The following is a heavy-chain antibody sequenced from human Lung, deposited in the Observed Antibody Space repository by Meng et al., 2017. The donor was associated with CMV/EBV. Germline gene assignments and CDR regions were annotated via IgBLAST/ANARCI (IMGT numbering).Heavy chain of an antibody. CDR3: AGGGPAIFSPFDP. V-gene: IGHV3-23*01. J-gene: IGHJ5*02. D-gene: IGHD3-3*01. CDR2: ISPSGGST. CDR1: GCNFNNYP. Sequence: ATSGCNFNNYPMSWVRQAAGMGLEWVSGISPSGGSTYDAESVKGRFTISRDNSKNTLYLQMKSLRPEDTALYFCAGGGPAIFSPFDPWGQGTLVTSPQ.